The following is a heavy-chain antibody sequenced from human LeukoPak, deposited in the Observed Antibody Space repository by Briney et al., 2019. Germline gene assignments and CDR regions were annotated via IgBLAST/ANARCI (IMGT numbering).Heavy chain of an antibody. CDR3: ARDVVDNFYNNSVYYGRGVFDI. Sequence: SETLSLTCAVYGGSFSGYYWSWIRQPPGKGLEWIGYIFYSGSTSYNPSLKSRVTISSDTSKNQFSLRLSSVTAADTAVYYCARDVVDNFYNNSVYYGRGVFDIWGQGTMVTVSS. J-gene: IGHJ3*02. D-gene: IGHD3-22*01. CDR1: GGSFSGYY. CDR2: IFYSGST. V-gene: IGHV4-59*01.